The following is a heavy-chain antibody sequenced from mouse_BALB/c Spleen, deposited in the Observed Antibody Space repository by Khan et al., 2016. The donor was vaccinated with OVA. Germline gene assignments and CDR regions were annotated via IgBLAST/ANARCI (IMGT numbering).Heavy chain of an antibody. Sequence: VQLQQSGAELVRPGALVKLSCKASGFNIKDDYMHWVKQRPEQGLEWIGWIDPENGNTIYDPKFQGKASITADTFSNTAYLQLSSLTSEDTAVYYCARSSRYCWCAYWGQGTLVTVSA. CDR1: GFNIKDDY. CDR3: ARSSRYCWCAY. V-gene: IGHV14-1*02. J-gene: IGHJ3*01. CDR2: IDPENGNT. D-gene: IGHD1-1*01.